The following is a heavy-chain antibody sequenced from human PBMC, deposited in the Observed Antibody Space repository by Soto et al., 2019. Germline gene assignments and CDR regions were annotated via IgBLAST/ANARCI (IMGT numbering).Heavy chain of an antibody. V-gene: IGHV3-23*01. Sequence: GGSLRLSCAASGFTFSSYAMSWVRQAPGKGLKWVSAISGSGGSTYYADSVKGRFTISRDNSKNTLYLQMNSLRAEDTAVYYCAKSAGGLLWFGELLQYYFDYWGQGTLVTVSS. D-gene: IGHD3-10*01. CDR1: GFTFSSYA. CDR3: AKSAGGLLWFGELLQYYFDY. CDR2: ISGSGGST. J-gene: IGHJ4*02.